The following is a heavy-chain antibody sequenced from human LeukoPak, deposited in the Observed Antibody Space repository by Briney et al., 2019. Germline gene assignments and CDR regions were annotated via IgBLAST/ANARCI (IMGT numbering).Heavy chain of an antibody. Sequence: ASVKVSCKASGGTFSSYAISWVRQAPGQGLEWMGGIIPIFGTANYAQKFQGRVTITADESTSTAYMELSSLRSEDTAVYYCARGWLPSDYYYYGMDVWGQGTTVTVSS. J-gene: IGHJ6*02. CDR3: ARGWLPSDYYYYGMDV. D-gene: IGHD3-22*01. V-gene: IGHV1-69*13. CDR1: GGTFSSYA. CDR2: IIPIFGTA.